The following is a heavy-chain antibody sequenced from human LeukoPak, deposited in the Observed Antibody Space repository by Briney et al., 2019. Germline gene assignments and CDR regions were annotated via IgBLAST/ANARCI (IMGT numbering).Heavy chain of an antibody. CDR1: GFTFTTYW. V-gene: IGHV3-74*01. D-gene: IGHD5-18*01. CDR3: ARDAVDTANAV. Sequence: GGSLRLSCAASGFTFTTYWMHWVRQAPGKGLVWVSHINSDGSITSYADSVKGRFTISRDNAKNTLYLQMNSLGAEDTAVYYCARDAVDTANAVWGQGTTVTVSS. CDR2: INSDGSIT. J-gene: IGHJ6*02.